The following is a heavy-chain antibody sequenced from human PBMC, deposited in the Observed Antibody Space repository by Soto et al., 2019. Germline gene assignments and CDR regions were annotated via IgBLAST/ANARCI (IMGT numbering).Heavy chain of an antibody. J-gene: IGHJ4*02. Sequence: EVQLVESGGGLVQPGGSLRLSCTASGLTFRSYAMSWVRQAPGKGLEWVSSISGSVDSPFYVDSVKGRFTISRDNSKSTLYMEMNSLRADDTAIYYCAKDTAVSGTFVVAYDSWGQGSLVTVSS. D-gene: IGHD6-19*01. CDR3: AKDTAVSGTFVVAYDS. V-gene: IGHV3-23*04. CDR1: GLTFRSYA. CDR2: ISGSVDSP.